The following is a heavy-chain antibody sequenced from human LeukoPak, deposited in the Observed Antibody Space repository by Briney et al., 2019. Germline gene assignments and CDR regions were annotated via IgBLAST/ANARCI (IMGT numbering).Heavy chain of an antibody. D-gene: IGHD3-22*01. CDR2: ISGSGGGT. V-gene: IGHV3-23*01. J-gene: IGHJ4*01. CDR1: GFTFSSYA. CDR3: AKESLRVDFDSSGYPAFLSPFDS. Sequence: GGSLRLSCAASGFTFSSYAMSWVRQAPGKGLEWVSAISGSGGGTYYADSVKGRFTVSRDNSKNTLYLQMSSPRVEDTAVYYCAKESLRVDFDSSGYPAFLSPFDSWGQGALVTVSS.